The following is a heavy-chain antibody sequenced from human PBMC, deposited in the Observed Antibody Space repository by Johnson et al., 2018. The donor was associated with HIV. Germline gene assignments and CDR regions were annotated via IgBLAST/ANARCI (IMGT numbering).Heavy chain of an antibody. Sequence: QVQLVESGGGVVQPGRSLRLSCAASGFTFNSYGMHWVRQAPGKGLEWVAVISYDGSNKYYADFVKGRFTISRDNSKNTLYLRMNSLRPEDTAVFYCAKERGKGWLPPRDAFDIWGQGTMVTVSS. CDR1: GFTFNSYG. CDR3: AKERGKGWLPPRDAFDI. V-gene: IGHV3-30*18. D-gene: IGHD5-24*01. J-gene: IGHJ3*02. CDR2: ISYDGSNK.